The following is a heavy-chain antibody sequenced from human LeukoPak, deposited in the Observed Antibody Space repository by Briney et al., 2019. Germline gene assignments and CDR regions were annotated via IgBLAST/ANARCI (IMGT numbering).Heavy chain of an antibody. D-gene: IGHD6-19*01. CDR1: GFTFDHYA. CDR3: AKVRGTYSSGYFFDY. CDR2: ISWNSGYI. Sequence: PGGSLRLSCAASGFTFDHYAMHWVRQAPGKGLEWLSIISWNSGYIGYADSVKGRFNISRDNAKKSLDLQMNSLRAEDTAFYYCAKVRGTYSSGYFFDYWGQGTLVTVSS. V-gene: IGHV3-9*01. J-gene: IGHJ4*02.